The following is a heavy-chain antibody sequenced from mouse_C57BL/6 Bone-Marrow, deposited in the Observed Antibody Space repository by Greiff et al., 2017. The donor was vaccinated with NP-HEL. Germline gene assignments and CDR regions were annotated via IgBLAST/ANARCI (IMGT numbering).Heavy chain of an antibody. CDR2: IYPGNSDT. D-gene: IGHD1-1*01. CDR1: GYTFTSYW. J-gene: IGHJ4*01. V-gene: IGHV1-5*01. Sequence: EVQLQQSGTVLARPGASVKMSCKTSGYTFTSYWMHWVKQRPGQGLEWIGAIYPGNSDTSYNQKFKGKAKLTAVTSASTAYMELSSLTNEDSAVYYCTSPHYYGSSYYAMDYWGQGTSVTVSS. CDR3: TSPHYYGSSYYAMDY.